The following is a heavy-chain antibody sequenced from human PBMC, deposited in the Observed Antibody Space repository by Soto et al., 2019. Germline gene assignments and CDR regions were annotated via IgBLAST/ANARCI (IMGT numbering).Heavy chain of an antibody. Sequence: PGGSLRLSCAASGFTFSSYAMSWVRQAPGKGLEWVSAITNSGGSTYYADSVKGRFTISRDNSKNTLFLQMNSLRAEDTAVYYYAKALPTTFDIWGQGTLVTVSS. CDR3: AKALPTTFDI. CDR2: ITNSGGST. D-gene: IGHD1-26*01. CDR1: GFTFSSYA. J-gene: IGHJ5*02. V-gene: IGHV3-23*01.